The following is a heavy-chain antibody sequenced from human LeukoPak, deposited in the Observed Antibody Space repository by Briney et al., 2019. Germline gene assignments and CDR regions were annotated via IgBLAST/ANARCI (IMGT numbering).Heavy chain of an antibody. CDR2: IYYSGST. D-gene: IGHD6-13*01. J-gene: IGHJ6*03. CDR1: GGSISSSSYY. CDR3: ARVGGRYSSSWTVYYYYYYMDV. Sequence: SETLSLTCTVSGGSISSSSYYWGWIRQPPGKGLEWIGSIYYSGSTYYNPSLKSRVTISVDTSKNQFSLKLSSVTAADTAVYYCARVGGRYSSSWTVYYYYYYMDVWGKGTTVTVSS. V-gene: IGHV4-39*07.